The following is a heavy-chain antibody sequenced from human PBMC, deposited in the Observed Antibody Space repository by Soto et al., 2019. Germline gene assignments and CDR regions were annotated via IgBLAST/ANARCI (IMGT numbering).Heavy chain of an antibody. CDR2: IIPIFCTA. V-gene: IGHV1-69*01. Sequence: QVQLVQSGAEVKKPGSSVKVSCKASGGTFSSYAISWVRQAPGQGLEWMGGIIPIFCTANYAQKFQGRVTITADESTSKAYMELSSLRSEDTAVYYCARSITMVRGVTWDHYYDYYGMDVWGQGTTVTVSS. CDR1: GGTFSSYA. CDR3: ARSITMVRGVTWDHYYDYYGMDV. J-gene: IGHJ6*02. D-gene: IGHD3-10*01.